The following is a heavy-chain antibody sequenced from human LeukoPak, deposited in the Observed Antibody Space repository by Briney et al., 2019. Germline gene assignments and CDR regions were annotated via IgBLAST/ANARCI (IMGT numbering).Heavy chain of an antibody. Sequence: PSETLSLTCGVSGGSFIGYYWSWIRQPPGKGLEWIGESDHSGGTNYNPSLKSRVTISIDTSKNHFSLKLSSVTAADTAMYYCGRDSAMRGQGTLVTVSS. V-gene: IGHV4-34*01. J-gene: IGHJ4*02. CDR1: GGSFIGYY. D-gene: IGHD2-2*01. CDR2: SDHSGGT. CDR3: GRDSAM.